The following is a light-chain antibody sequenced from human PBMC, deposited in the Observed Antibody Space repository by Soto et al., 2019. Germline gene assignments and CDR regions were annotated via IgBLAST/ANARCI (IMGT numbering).Light chain of an antibody. CDR3: QQSYSTPT. Sequence: DIQMTQSPSSLSASVGDRVTITCRASQSISSYLNWYQQKPGKAPKLLNYAASSLQSGVPSRFSGSGSGTDFTPTISSLQPEDFATYYCQQSYSTPTFGQGTKLEIK. CDR1: QSISSY. J-gene: IGKJ2*01. CDR2: AAS. V-gene: IGKV1-39*01.